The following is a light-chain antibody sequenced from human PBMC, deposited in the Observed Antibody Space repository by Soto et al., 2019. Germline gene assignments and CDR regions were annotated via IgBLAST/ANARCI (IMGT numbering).Light chain of an antibody. CDR3: QQYYVTPLT. Sequence: DIVMTQSPDSLAVSLGERATINCKSSQNILYNSNNKNYLAWYQQKAGQPPKLLIYWASTRESGVPDRFSGSGSGTDLTLTISSLQAEDVAVYYCQQYYVTPLTFGGGTKVEI. J-gene: IGKJ4*01. CDR2: WAS. CDR1: QNILYNSNNKNY. V-gene: IGKV4-1*01.